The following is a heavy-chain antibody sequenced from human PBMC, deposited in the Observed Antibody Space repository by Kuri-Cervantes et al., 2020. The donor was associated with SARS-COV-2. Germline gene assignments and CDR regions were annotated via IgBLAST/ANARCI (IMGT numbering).Heavy chain of an antibody. CDR2: ISYDGSNK. Sequence: GESLKISCAASGFTFSSYAMHWVRQAPGKGLEWVAVISYDGSNKYYADSVKGRFTISRDNSKNTLYLQMNSLRAEDTAVYYCAKDLLYSYGYGMDVWGQGTTVTVSS. CDR1: GFTFSSYA. D-gene: IGHD5-18*01. J-gene: IGHJ6*02. CDR3: AKDLLYSYGYGMDV. V-gene: IGHV3-30*01.